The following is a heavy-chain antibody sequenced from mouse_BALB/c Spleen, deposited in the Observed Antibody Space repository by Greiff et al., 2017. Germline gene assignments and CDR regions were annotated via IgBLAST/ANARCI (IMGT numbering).Heavy chain of an antibody. V-gene: IGHV2-9*02. Sequence: VKLMESGPGLVAPSQSLSITCTVSGFSLTSYGVHWVRQPPGKGLEWLGVIWAGGSTNYNSALMSRLSISKDNSKSQVFLKMNSLQTDDTAMYYCARDYDSNYAMDYWGQGTSVTVSS. CDR2: IWAGGST. CDR1: GFSLTSYG. CDR3: ARDYDSNYAMDY. J-gene: IGHJ4*01. D-gene: IGHD2-4*01.